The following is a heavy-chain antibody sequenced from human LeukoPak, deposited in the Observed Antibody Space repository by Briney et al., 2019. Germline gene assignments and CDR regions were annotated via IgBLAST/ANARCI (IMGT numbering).Heavy chain of an antibody. J-gene: IGHJ6*03. CDR2: ISSSSSYI. V-gene: IGHV3-21*01. D-gene: IGHD6-6*01. Sequence: PGGSLRLSCAASGFTFSSYSMNWVRQAPGKGLEWVSSISSSSSYIYYADSVKGRFTISRDNAKNSLYLQMNSLRAEDTAVYYCARGIKQPVLFGAYYMDVWGKGTTVTVSS. CDR3: ARGIKQPVLFGAYYMDV. CDR1: GFTFSSYS.